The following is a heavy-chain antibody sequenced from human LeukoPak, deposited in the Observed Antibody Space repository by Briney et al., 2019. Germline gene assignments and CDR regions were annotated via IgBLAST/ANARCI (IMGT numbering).Heavy chain of an antibody. CDR2: INPNSGGT. V-gene: IGHV1-2*02. Sequence: ASVKVSCKASAYTFTDYYMHWVRQAPGQGLEWMGWINPNSGGTNYAQKFQGRVTMTRDTSISTAYMELSRLRSDDTAVYYCARAGYSSACFDYWGQGTLVTVSS. J-gene: IGHJ4*02. CDR3: ARAGYSSACFDY. D-gene: IGHD6-19*01. CDR1: AYTFTDYY.